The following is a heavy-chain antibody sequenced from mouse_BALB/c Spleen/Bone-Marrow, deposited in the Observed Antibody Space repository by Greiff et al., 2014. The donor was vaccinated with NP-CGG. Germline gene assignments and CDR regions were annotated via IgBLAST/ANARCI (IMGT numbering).Heavy chain of an antibody. D-gene: IGHD2-4*01. Sequence: EVHLVQSGAELVRSGASVKLSCKASGFNIKDYYMHWVKQRPEQGLEWIGWIDPGNGDTEYTQKFKGKATMTADTSSNTAYLQLSSLTSEDTAVYYCNARGDYDFDYFDYWGQGTTLTVSS. CDR1: GFNIKDYY. CDR3: NARGDYDFDYFDY. J-gene: IGHJ2*01. CDR2: IDPGNGDT. V-gene: IGHV14-4*02.